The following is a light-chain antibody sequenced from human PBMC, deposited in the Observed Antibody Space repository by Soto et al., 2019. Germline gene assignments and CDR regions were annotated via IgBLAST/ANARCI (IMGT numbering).Light chain of an antibody. CDR3: CSFAGSSTFWV. J-gene: IGLJ3*02. CDR2: EVN. V-gene: IGLV2-23*02. Sequence: QSALTQPASVAGSPGQSLTISCSGTTSDVGGYDVVSWYHQHPCKAPKLMIFEVNQRPSGVSDRFSGSKSGNTASLTISGLQAGDEADYYCCSFAGSSTFWVFGGGTKLT. CDR1: TSDVGGYDV.